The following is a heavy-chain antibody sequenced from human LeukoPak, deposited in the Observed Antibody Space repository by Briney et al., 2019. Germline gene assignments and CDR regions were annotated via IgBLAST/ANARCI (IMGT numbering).Heavy chain of an antibody. CDR1: GFTFSDYY. J-gene: IGHJ5*02. V-gene: IGHV3-30*02. D-gene: IGHD2-15*01. CDR2: IRYDGSNK. Sequence: PGGSLRLSCAASGFTFSDYYMSWIRQAPGKGLEWVAFIRYDGSNKYYADSVKGRFTISRDNSKNTLYLQMNSLRAEDTAVYYCAKTRRAAVNWFDPWGQGTLVTVSS. CDR3: AKTRRAAVNWFDP.